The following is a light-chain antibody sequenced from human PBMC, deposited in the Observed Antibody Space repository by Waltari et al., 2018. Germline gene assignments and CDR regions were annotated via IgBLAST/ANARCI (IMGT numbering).Light chain of an antibody. J-gene: IGLJ3*02. Sequence: QSALTQPASVSGSPGQSITLPCTGTSSDIGLYNYVSWYQQHPGKAPKLMIFDVSERPSGVSNRFSGSKSGNTASLTISGLQAEDEADYYCNSYAGSSSWVFGGGTKLTVL. CDR3: NSYAGSSSWV. V-gene: IGLV2-14*01. CDR2: DVS. CDR1: SSDIGLYNY.